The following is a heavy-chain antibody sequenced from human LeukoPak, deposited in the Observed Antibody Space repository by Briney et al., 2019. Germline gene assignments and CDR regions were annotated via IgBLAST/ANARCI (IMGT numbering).Heavy chain of an antibody. CDR2: INHSGST. Sequence: PGGSLRLSCVASGFTFSTYSMNWVRQAPGKVLEWIGEINHSGSTNYNPSLKSRVTISVDTSKNQFSLKLSSVTAADTAVYYCARTEVLLRYFDWSIPFDYWGQGTLVTVSS. J-gene: IGHJ4*02. D-gene: IGHD3-9*01. CDR1: GFTFSTYS. V-gene: IGHV4-34*08. CDR3: ARTEVLLRYFDWSIPFDY.